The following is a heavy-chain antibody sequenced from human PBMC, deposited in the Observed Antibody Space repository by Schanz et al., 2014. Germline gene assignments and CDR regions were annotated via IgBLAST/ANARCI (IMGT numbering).Heavy chain of an antibody. V-gene: IGHV1-3*04. CDR2: IHTGSGNT. Sequence: QVQLVQSGAEVKQPGASVKVSCQASGYTFAGHAVHWVRQAPGQGPEWVGWIHTGSGNTKYSQKFEGRVTMTRDTSTSTVYMELSSLRSEDTAVYYCARDGEAAAGCDYWGQGTLVTVSS. D-gene: IGHD6-13*01. CDR3: ARDGEAAAGCDY. J-gene: IGHJ4*02. CDR1: GYTFAGHA.